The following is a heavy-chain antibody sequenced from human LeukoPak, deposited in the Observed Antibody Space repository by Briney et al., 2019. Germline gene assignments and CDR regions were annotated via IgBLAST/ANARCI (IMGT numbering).Heavy chain of an antibody. J-gene: IGHJ5*02. Sequence: SETLSLTRTVSVGSVSSYYWSWIRQPPGKGLEWIGYIYYSGSTNYNPSLKSRVTISVDTSKNQFSLKLNSVTAADTAVYYCARHYGPWGQGTLVTVSS. V-gene: IGHV4-59*08. CDR2: IYYSGST. CDR3: ARHYGP. CDR1: VGSVSSYY. D-gene: IGHD3-10*01.